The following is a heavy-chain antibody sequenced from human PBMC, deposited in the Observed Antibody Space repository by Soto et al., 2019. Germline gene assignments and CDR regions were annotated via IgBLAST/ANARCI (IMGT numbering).Heavy chain of an antibody. Sequence: EVLLVESGGGMVQPGGSLKLSCAASGFVFKDSSIHWVRQASGKGLEWVGRIRDRAYSYATAYAESVKGRFTISSDDSNHTAYLQIRRLKPEDAAIYYSTRLISAAHDYWGQGTLVTVSS. CDR2: IRDRAYSYAT. CDR1: GFVFKDSS. D-gene: IGHD3-10*01. V-gene: IGHV3-73*01. J-gene: IGHJ4*02. CDR3: TRLISAAHDY.